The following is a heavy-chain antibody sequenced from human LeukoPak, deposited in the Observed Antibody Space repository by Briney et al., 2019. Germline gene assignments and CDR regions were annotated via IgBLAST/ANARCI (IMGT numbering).Heavy chain of an antibody. CDR2: TKPDGSAE. D-gene: IGHD2-15*01. V-gene: IGHV3-7*01. CDR3: ARDGGLHTNFDY. Sequence: GGSLRLSCAASGFSFRNYWMGWVRQAPGKGLEWVANTKPDGSAEYYADSERGRFSTSRDNANNLLYLQMNSLRAEDTAVYYCARDGGLHTNFDYWGQGTLVTVSS. J-gene: IGHJ4*02. CDR1: GFSFRNYW.